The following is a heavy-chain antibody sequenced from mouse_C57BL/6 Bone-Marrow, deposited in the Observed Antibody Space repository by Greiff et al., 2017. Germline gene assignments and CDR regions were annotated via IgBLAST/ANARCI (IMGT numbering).Heavy chain of an antibody. CDR2: INPNNGGT. Sequence: EVQLQQSGPELVKPGASVKISCKASGYTFTDYYMNWVKQSHGKSLEWIGDINPNNGGTSYNQKFKGKATLTVDKSSSTAYMELRSLTSEDSAVYYCARDIYYYGSSYDWFAYWGQGTLGTVSA. D-gene: IGHD1-1*01. CDR1: GYTFTDYY. CDR3: ARDIYYYGSSYDWFAY. J-gene: IGHJ3*01. V-gene: IGHV1-26*01.